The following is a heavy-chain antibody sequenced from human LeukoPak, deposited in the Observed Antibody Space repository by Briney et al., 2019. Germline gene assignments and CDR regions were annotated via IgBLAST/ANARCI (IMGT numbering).Heavy chain of an antibody. J-gene: IGHJ4*02. CDR2: IYYSGST. V-gene: IGHV4-59*01. CDR1: GFTFDDYG. Sequence: PGGSLRLSCAASGFTFDDYGMSWIRQPPGKGLEWIGYIYYSGSTNYNPSLKSRVTISVDTSKNQFSLKLSSVTAADTAVYYCARDGGVAGNFDYWGQGTLVTVSS. CDR3: ARDGGVAGNFDY. D-gene: IGHD6-19*01.